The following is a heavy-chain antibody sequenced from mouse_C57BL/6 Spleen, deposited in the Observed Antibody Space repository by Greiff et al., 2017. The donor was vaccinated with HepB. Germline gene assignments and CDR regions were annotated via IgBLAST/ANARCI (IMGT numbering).Heavy chain of an antibody. CDR3: ARDERLRRNYFDY. J-gene: IGHJ2*01. CDR2: ISSGGSYT. D-gene: IGHD2-4*01. V-gene: IGHV5-6*01. Sequence: EVMLVESGGDLVKPGGSLKLSCAASGFTFSSYGMSWVRQTPDKRLEWVATISSGGSYTYYPDSVKGRFTISRDNAKNTLYLQMSSLKSEDTAMYYCARDERLRRNYFDYWGQGTTLTVSS. CDR1: GFTFSSYG.